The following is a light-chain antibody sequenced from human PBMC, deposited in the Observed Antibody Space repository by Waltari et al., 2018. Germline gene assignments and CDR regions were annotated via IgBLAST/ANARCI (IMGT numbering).Light chain of an antibody. Sequence: HSVLTQPPSVSAAPGQDVTIFCSGSSSNLGNNYVSWYQQVPGTAPKPLIFDKNERPSGIPDRFSGSKSGTSATLDITGLQTGDEAHYYCATWDSSLSGGVFGGGTKVTVL. CDR3: ATWDSSLSGGV. J-gene: IGLJ2*01. CDR1: SSNLGNNY. CDR2: DKN. V-gene: IGLV1-51*01.